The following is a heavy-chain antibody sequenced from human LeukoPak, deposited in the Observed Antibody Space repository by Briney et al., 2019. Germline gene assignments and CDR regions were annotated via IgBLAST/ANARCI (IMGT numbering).Heavy chain of an antibody. J-gene: IGHJ4*02. CDR1: GFTFSSYA. CDR2: IKQDGSEK. Sequence: GGSLRLSCAASGFTFSSYAMSWVRQAPGKGLEWVANIKQDGSEKYYVDSVKGRFTISRDNAKNSLYLQMNSLRAEDTAVYYCAREYGDYDGYYFDYWGQGTLVTVSS. V-gene: IGHV3-7*01. D-gene: IGHD4-17*01. CDR3: AREYGDYDGYYFDY.